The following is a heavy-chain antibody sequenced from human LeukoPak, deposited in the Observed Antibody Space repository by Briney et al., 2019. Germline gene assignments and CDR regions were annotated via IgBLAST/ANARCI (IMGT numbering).Heavy chain of an antibody. CDR3: ARGSTTQLVNRTGYYFDY. CDR2: INPNSGGT. Sequence: ASVRVSCKASGYTFTSYGISWVRQAPGQGLEWMGRINPNSGGTNYAQKFQGRVTMTRDTSISTAYMELSRLRSDDTAVYYCARGSTTQLVNRTGYYFDYWGQGTLVTVSS. CDR1: GYTFTSYG. V-gene: IGHV1-2*06. J-gene: IGHJ4*02. D-gene: IGHD6-13*01.